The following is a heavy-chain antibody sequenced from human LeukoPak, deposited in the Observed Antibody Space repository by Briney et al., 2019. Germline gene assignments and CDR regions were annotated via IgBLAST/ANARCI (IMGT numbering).Heavy chain of an antibody. CDR2: ISGSGYSA. V-gene: IGHV3-23*01. CDR3: AKTNGYYSD. Sequence: GGSLRLSCAASGFTFSSNAMSWVRQAPGKGLEWVSAISGSGYSAYYADSVKGRFTISRDNSKNSLSLQVSSLRAEDTAVYYCAKTNGYYSDWGQGTLVTVSS. CDR1: GFTFSSNA. D-gene: IGHD3-22*01. J-gene: IGHJ4*02.